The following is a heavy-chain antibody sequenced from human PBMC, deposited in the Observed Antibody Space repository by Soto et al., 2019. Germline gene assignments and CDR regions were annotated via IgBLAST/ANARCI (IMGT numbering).Heavy chain of an antibody. CDR1: GGSISSGGYY. Sequence: KPSETLSLTCTVSGGSISSGGYYWSWIRQHPGKGLEWIGYIYYSGSTYYNPSLKSRVTISVDTSKNQFSLKLSSVTAADTAVYYCARDPAYDSSGYYLRGFDYWGQGTLVTVSS. D-gene: IGHD3-22*01. J-gene: IGHJ4*02. V-gene: IGHV4-31*03. CDR2: IYYSGST. CDR3: ARDPAYDSSGYYLRGFDY.